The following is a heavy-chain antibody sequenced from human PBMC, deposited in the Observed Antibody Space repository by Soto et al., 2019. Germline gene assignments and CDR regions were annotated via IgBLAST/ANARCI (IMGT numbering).Heavy chain of an antibody. CDR3: ARAITMVRGVLYYYGMDV. J-gene: IGHJ6*02. CDR2: INPNSGGT. Sequence: ASVKVSCKASGYTFTGYYMHWVRQAPGQRPEWMGWINPNSGGTNYAQKFQGWVTMTRDTSISTAYMELSRLRSDDTAVYYCARAITMVRGVLYYYGMDVWGQGTTVTVSS. V-gene: IGHV1-2*04. D-gene: IGHD3-10*01. CDR1: GYTFTGYY.